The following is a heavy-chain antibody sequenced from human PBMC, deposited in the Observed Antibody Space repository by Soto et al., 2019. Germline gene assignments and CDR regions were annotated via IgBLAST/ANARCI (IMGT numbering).Heavy chain of an antibody. D-gene: IGHD1-7*01. CDR2: IYYSGST. V-gene: IGHV4-39*01. CDR3: ARSGITGTTGWYFDL. CDR1: GGSISSSSYY. J-gene: IGHJ2*01. Sequence: SETLSLTCTVSGGSISSSSYYWGWIRQPPGKGLEWIGSIYYSGSTYYDPSLKSRVTISVDTSKNQFSLKLSSVTAADTAVYYCARSGITGTTGWYFDLWGRGTLVTVSS.